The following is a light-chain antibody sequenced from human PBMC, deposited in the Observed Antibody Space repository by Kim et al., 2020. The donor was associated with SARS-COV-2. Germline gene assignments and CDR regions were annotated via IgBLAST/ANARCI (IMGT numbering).Light chain of an antibody. V-gene: IGKV3-20*01. J-gene: IGKJ1*01. CDR3: QQYDSSRWT. CDR2: SAS. CDR1: QTVSSSY. Sequence: SPGERATLSCRASQTVSSSYLAWYQQQPRQAPRLLIYSASSRATGIPDRFSGSGSGTDFTLTISSLEPEDFAVYYCQQYDSSRWTFGQGTKVDIK.